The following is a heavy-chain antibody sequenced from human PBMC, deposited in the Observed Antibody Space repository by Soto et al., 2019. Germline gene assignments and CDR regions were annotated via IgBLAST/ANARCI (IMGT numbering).Heavy chain of an antibody. Sequence: QVQLVESGGGLVKPGGSLRLSCAASGFTFSDYYMSWIRQAPGKGLEWVSYISRSSSNTNYADSVNGRFTISRDNAKNSLYLQMNSLRADDTAVYYCAGGRGSYLPDYWGQGTLVTVSS. D-gene: IGHD1-26*01. V-gene: IGHV3-11*05. CDR3: AGGRGSYLPDY. CDR1: GFTFSDYY. J-gene: IGHJ4*02. CDR2: ISRSSSNT.